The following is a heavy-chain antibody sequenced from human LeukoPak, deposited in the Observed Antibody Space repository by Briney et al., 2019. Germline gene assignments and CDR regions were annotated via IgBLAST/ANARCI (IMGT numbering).Heavy chain of an antibody. CDR3: ARSGGWTWNWFDP. V-gene: IGHV4-59*08. D-gene: IGHD2-15*01. Sequence: PSETLPVTCTVSGGSISSYYWSWIRQPPGKGLEWIGYIYYSGSTNYNPSLKSRVTISVDTSKNQFSLKLSSVTAADTAVYYCARSGGWTWNWFDPWGQGTLVTVSS. J-gene: IGHJ5*02. CDR2: IYYSGST. CDR1: GGSISSYY.